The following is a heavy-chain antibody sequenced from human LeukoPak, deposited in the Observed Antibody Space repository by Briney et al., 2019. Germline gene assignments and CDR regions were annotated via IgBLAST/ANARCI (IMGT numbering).Heavy chain of an antibody. J-gene: IGHJ4*02. CDR2: ISSSSDYR. D-gene: IGHD3-22*01. CDR3: AVQRGLDY. CDR1: GFTFSSYT. V-gene: IGHV3-21*01. Sequence: GGSLRLSCAASGFTFSSYTLDWVRQAPGKGLEWVSAISSSSDYRYYADSVKGRFTISRDNAKNSLFLQMNSLRAEDTAVYYCAVQRGLDYWGQGTLVTVSS.